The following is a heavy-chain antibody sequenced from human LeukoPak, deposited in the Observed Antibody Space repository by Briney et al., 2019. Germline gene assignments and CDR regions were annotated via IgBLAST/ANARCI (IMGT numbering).Heavy chain of an antibody. Sequence: SSETLSLTCTVSGGSISGYYWTWIRQPPGKRLEWIGYIFYSGSTNYNPSLKSRLTISVDASKNQFSLKLTSVTAADTAVYYCAMGGYSYNSWGQGTLVTVSS. CDR3: AMGGYSYNS. J-gene: IGHJ5*02. D-gene: IGHD5-18*01. CDR1: GGSISGYY. V-gene: IGHV4-59*01. CDR2: IFYSGST.